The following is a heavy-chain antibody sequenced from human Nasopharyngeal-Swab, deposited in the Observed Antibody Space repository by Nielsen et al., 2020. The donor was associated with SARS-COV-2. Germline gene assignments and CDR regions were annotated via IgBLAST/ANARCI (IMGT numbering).Heavy chain of an antibody. Sequence: SETLSLTCTVSGGSISSGDYYWSWIRQPPGKGLEWIGYIYYSGSTYYNPSLKSRATISVDTSKNQFSLKLSSVTAADTAVYYCARSRITMVRGVTPYFDYWGQGTLVTVSS. D-gene: IGHD3-10*01. CDR1: GGSISSGDYY. V-gene: IGHV4-30-4*01. CDR2: IYYSGST. J-gene: IGHJ4*02. CDR3: ARSRITMVRGVTPYFDY.